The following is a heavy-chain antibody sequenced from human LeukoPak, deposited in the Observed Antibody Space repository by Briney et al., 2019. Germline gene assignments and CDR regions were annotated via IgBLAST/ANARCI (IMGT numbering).Heavy chain of an antibody. D-gene: IGHD3-3*01. Sequence: ASVKVSCKVSGYTLTELSMHWVRQAPGKGLEWMGGFDPEDGETIYAQKFQGRVTITADKSTSTAYMELSSLRSEDTAVYYCARPYERGAFDIWGQGTMVTVSS. J-gene: IGHJ3*02. CDR2: FDPEDGET. V-gene: IGHV1-24*01. CDR3: ARPYERGAFDI. CDR1: GYTLTELS.